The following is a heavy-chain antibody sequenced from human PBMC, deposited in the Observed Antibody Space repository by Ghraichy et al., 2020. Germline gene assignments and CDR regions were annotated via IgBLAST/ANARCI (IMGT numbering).Heavy chain of an antibody. Sequence: SETLSLTCTVSGGSVSSGSYYWSWIRQPPGKGLEWIGYIYYSGSTNYNPSLKSRVTISVDTSKNQFSLKLSSVTAADTAVYYCARDSTSSSWYRWGYFDYWGQGTLVTVSS. D-gene: IGHD6-13*01. V-gene: IGHV4-61*01. CDR2: IYYSGST. CDR3: ARDSTSSSWYRWGYFDY. J-gene: IGHJ4*02. CDR1: GGSVSSGSYY.